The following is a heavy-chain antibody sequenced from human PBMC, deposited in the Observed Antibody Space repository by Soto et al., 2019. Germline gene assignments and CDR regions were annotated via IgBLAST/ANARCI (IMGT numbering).Heavy chain of an antibody. V-gene: IGHV4-34*01. CDR2: INHSGST. D-gene: IGHD2-2*01. CDR3: AREAIVVVPAGPIYWFDP. CDR1: GGTFSGYY. Sequence: TSETLSLTCAVYGGTFSGYYWSWIRQPPGKGLEWIGEINHSGSTNYNPSLKSRVTISVDTSKNQFSLKLSSVTAADTAVYYCAREAIVVVPAGPIYWFDPWGQGTLVTVSS. J-gene: IGHJ5*02.